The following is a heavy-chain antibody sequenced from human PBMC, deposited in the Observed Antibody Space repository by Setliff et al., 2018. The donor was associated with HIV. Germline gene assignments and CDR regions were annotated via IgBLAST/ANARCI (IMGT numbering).Heavy chain of an antibody. CDR2: IKLHGSEK. CDR1: GFDFSTYW. CDR3: ARDRVPRY. D-gene: IGHD3-10*01. V-gene: IGHV3-7*01. J-gene: IGHJ4*01. Sequence: GGSLRLSCEGSGFDFSTYWMSWVRQAPGKGLEWVANIKLHGSEKYYVDSVKGRFTISRDDAKNSLYLQMNSLRVEDTAVYYCARDRVPRYWGQGKLVTVSS.